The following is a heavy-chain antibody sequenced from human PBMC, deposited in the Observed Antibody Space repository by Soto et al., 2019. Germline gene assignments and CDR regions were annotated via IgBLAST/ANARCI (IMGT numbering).Heavy chain of an antibody. V-gene: IGHV3-7*01. CDR2: IKQDGSEK. D-gene: IGHD3-10*01. J-gene: IGHJ4*02. CDR3: SSDPYYGAIDY. Sequence: EVQLMESGGGLVQPGGSLRLSCAASGVSFGASWMDWVRQAPGKGLEWVADIKQDGSEKNYVDSVKGRVTLSRDNAKNSLYLQRKSLRAEDTAVYYGSSDPYYGAIDYWGLGTLVTVSS. CDR1: GVSFGASW.